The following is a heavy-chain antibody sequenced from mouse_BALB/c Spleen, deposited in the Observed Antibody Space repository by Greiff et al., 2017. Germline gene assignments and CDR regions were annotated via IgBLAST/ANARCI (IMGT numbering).Heavy chain of an antibody. CDR3: ARKRAYGNYGGYAMDY. CDR2: IWSGGST. CDR1: GFSLTSYG. V-gene: IGHV2-2*02. Sequence: QVQLQQSGPGLVQPSQSLSITCTVSGFSLTSYGVHWVCQSPGKGLEWLGVIWSGGSTDYNAAFISRLSISKDNSKSQVFFKMNSLQANDTAIYYCARKRAYGNYGGYAMDYWGQGTSVTVSS. D-gene: IGHD2-10*02. J-gene: IGHJ4*01.